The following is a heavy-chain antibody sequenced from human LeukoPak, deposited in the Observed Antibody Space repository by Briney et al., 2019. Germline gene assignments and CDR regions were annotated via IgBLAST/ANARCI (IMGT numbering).Heavy chain of an antibody. J-gene: IGHJ4*02. Sequence: GGSLRLSCAASGFTFSSYSMNWVRQAPGKGLEWVSSISSSSSYIYYAVSVKGRFTISRDNAKNSLYLQMNSLRAEDTAVYYCARDRAGSFDYWGQGTLVTVSS. CDR2: ISSSSSYI. CDR3: ARDRAGSFDY. D-gene: IGHD1-26*01. CDR1: GFTFSSYS. V-gene: IGHV3-21*01.